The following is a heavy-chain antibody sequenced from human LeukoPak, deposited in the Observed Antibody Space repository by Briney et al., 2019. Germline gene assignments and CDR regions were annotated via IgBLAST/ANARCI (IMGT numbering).Heavy chain of an antibody. Sequence: GGSLRLSCAASGFTFSSYAMSWVRQAPGKGLEWVANIKQDGSEKYYVDSVKGRFTISRDNAKNSLYLQMNSLRAEDTAVYYCAREDSGWSAGDAFDIWGQGTMVTVSS. CDR2: IKQDGSEK. V-gene: IGHV3-7*01. J-gene: IGHJ3*02. D-gene: IGHD6-19*01. CDR1: GFTFSSYA. CDR3: AREDSGWSAGDAFDI.